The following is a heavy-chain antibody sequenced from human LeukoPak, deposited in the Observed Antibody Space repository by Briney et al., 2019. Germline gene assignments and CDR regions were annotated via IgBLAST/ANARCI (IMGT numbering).Heavy chain of an antibody. Sequence: GASVKVSCKASGYTFTSYYMHWVRQAPGQGLEWMGIINPSGGSTSYAQKFQGRVTMTRDTSTSTVYMELSSLRSEDTAVYYCALAIETRIQLSNWGQGTLVTVSS. CDR2: INPSGGST. CDR3: ALAIETRIQLSN. D-gene: IGHD5-18*01. J-gene: IGHJ1*01. V-gene: IGHV1-46*01. CDR1: GYTFTSYY.